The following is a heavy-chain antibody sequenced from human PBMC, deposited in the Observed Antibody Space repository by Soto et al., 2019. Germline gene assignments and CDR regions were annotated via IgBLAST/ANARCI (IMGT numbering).Heavy chain of an antibody. CDR1: GFTFDDYA. CDR3: AKDMGTDSYNYYYGMDV. V-gene: IGHV3-9*01. Sequence: PGGSLRLSCAASGFTFDDYAMHWVRQAPGKGLEWVSGISWNSGSIGYADSVKGRFTISRDNAKNSLYLQMNSLRAEDTALYYCAKDMGTDSYNYYYGMDVWGQGTTVTVSS. D-gene: IGHD1-26*01. J-gene: IGHJ6*02. CDR2: ISWNSGSI.